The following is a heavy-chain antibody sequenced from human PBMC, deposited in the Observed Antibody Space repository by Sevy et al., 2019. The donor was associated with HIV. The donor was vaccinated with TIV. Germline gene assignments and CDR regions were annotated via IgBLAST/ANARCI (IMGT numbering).Heavy chain of an antibody. V-gene: IGHV1-69*06. CDR3: ARDPHYGDAYFDY. D-gene: IGHD4-17*01. CDR1: GGTFSSYA. CDR2: IIPIFGTA. J-gene: IGHJ4*02. Sequence: ASVKVSCKASGGTFSSYAISWVRQAPGQGLEWMGGIIPIFGTANYAQKFQGRVTITADKSTSTAYMELSSLRSEDTAMYYCARDPHYGDAYFDYWGQGTLVTVSS.